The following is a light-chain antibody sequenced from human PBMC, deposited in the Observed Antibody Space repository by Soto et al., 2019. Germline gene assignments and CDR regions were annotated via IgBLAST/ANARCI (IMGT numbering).Light chain of an antibody. CDR3: QKYGDSPWK. V-gene: IGKV3-15*01. Sequence: IVLTQSPGTLSLSPLEVATLSFRASQSVSSNLAWYQQKPGQAPRLLIYGASTRATGIPARFSGSGSGTEFTLTISSLQSEDFAVYYCQKYGDSPWKFGHGTKVDIK. CDR1: QSVSSN. CDR2: GAS. J-gene: IGKJ1*01.